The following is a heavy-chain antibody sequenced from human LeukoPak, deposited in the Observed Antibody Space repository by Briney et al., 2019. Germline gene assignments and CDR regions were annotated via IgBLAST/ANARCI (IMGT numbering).Heavy chain of an antibody. J-gene: IGHJ4*02. Sequence: SGTLSDTCTVSGGSISIFFWSWMRPPPGRGVEWMGDIYYSGTTNYNPSLKSRLTISLDTSKNQFSLRLTSVTAADTAVYYCAKIDAVAATPTSFDYWGQGTLVTVSS. V-gene: IGHV4-59*01. CDR1: GGSISIFF. CDR3: AKIDAVAATPTSFDY. D-gene: IGHD6-19*01. CDR2: IYYSGTT.